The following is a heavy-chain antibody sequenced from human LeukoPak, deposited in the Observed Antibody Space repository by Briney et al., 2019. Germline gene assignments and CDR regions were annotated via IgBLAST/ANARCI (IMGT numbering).Heavy chain of an antibody. J-gene: IGHJ3*02. CDR2: INHSGST. D-gene: IGHD6-13*01. Sequence: PSETLSLTCAVYGGSFSGYYWSWIRQPPGKGLEWIGEINHSGSTNYNPSLKSRVTISVDTSKNQFSLKLSSVTAADTAVYYCARPYSSSWYWRHAFDIWGQGTMVTVSS. V-gene: IGHV4-34*01. CDR1: GGSFSGYY. CDR3: ARPYSSSWYWRHAFDI.